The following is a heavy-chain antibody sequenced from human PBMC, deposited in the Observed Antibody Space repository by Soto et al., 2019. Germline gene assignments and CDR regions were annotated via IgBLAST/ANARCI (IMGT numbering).Heavy chain of an antibody. V-gene: IGHV1-46*01. J-gene: IGHJ6*02. CDR2: INPSGGST. Sequence: VKVSCKASGYTFTSYYMHWVRQAPGQGLEWMGIINPSGGSTSYAQKFQGRVTMTRDTSTSTVYMELSSLRSEDTAVYYCARESVAMVRGVIAYYYYGMDVWGQGTTVTVSS. D-gene: IGHD3-10*01. CDR3: ARESVAMVRGVIAYYYYGMDV. CDR1: GYTFTSYY.